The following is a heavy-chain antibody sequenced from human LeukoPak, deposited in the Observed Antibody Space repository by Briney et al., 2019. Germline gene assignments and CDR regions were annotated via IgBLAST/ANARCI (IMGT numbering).Heavy chain of an antibody. CDR2: IYYSGST. J-gene: IGHJ6*03. CDR3: ASRDGYNYYHYYMDV. V-gene: IGHV4-39*07. Sequence: SETLSLTCTVSGGSISSSSYYWGWLRQPPGKGLEWIGSIYYSGSTYYNPSLKSRVTISADTSKNQFSLKLSSVTAADTAVYYCASRDGYNYYHYYMDVWGKGTAVTVSS. D-gene: IGHD5-24*01. CDR1: GGSISSSSYY.